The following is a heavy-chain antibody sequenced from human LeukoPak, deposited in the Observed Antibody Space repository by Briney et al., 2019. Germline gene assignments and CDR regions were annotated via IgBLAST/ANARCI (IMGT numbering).Heavy chain of an antibody. CDR2: IYYSGST. Sequence: PSETLSLTCTVSGYSVSSGYYWGWIRQPPGKGLEWIGSIYYSGSTYYNPSLKSRVTISVDTSKNQFSLKLSPVTAADTAVYYCARHAFLRGRLFVGGQGTLVTVSS. D-gene: IGHD3-10*02. J-gene: IGHJ4*02. CDR3: ARHAFLRGRLFV. CDR1: GYSVSSGYY. V-gene: IGHV4-38-2*02.